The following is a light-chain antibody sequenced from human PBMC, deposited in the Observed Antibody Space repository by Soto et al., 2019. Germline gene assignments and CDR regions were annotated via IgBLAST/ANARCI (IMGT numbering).Light chain of an antibody. Sequence: DIQMTQSPSSLSASVGDRVTITCQASQDISNYLNWYQQKPGKAPKLLIYDASNLETGVPSRFSRSGYGTDFTFTISSLQPEDIATYYCQQYDNLPSLTFGGGTKVEIK. V-gene: IGKV1-33*01. CDR2: DAS. CDR3: QQYDNLPSLT. J-gene: IGKJ4*01. CDR1: QDISNY.